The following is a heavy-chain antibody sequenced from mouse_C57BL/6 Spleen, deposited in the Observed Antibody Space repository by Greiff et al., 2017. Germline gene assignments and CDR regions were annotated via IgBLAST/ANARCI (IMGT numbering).Heavy chain of an antibody. Sequence: EVKLVESGGGLVQPGGSMKLSCAASGFTFSDAWMDWVRQSPEKGLEWVAEIRNKANNHATYYAESVKGRFTISRNDSKSSVYLQMNIFRAEDTGIYYCFYGGYLRFAYWGQGTLVTVSA. D-gene: IGHD2-3*01. CDR2: IRNKANNHAT. CDR3: FYGGYLRFAY. CDR1: GFTFSDAW. V-gene: IGHV6-6*01. J-gene: IGHJ3*01.